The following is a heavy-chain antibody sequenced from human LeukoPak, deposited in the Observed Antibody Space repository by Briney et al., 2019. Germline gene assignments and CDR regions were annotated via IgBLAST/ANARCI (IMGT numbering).Heavy chain of an antibody. CDR1: GFTFSSYE. CDR3: AELGITMTGGV. J-gene: IGHJ6*04. CDR2: ISSSGSTI. V-gene: IGHV3-48*03. D-gene: IGHD3-10*02. Sequence: GGSLRLSCAASGFTFSSYEMNWVRQAPGKGLEWVSYISSSGSTIYYADSVKGRFTISRDNAKNSLYLQMNSLRAEDTAVYYCAELGITMTGGVGGKGTTVTIPS.